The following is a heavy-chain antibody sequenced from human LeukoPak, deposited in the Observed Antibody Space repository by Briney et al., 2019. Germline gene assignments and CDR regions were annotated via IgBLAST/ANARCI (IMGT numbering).Heavy chain of an antibody. CDR3: AKDRDYYFDY. V-gene: IGHV3-74*01. CDR2: IASDGSST. Sequence: GGSLRLSCAASGFTFSSYWMNWVRQAPGKGLVWVSRIASDGSSTTYADSVKGRFSISRDNAKNTLYLQMNSLRAEDTAVYYCAKDRDYYFDYWGQGSLVTVSS. CDR1: GFTFSSYW. J-gene: IGHJ4*02.